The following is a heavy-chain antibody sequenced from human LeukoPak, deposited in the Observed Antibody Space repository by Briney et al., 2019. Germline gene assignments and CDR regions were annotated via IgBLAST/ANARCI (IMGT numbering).Heavy chain of an antibody. Sequence: GGSLRLSCAASGFTFSSYGMHWVRQAPGKGLEWVAVIWYDGSNKYYADSVKGRFTISRDNSKNTLYLQMNSLRAKDTAVYYCARDDPELTDTYSSGLDYWGQGTLVTVSS. CDR1: GFTFSSYG. V-gene: IGHV3-33*01. CDR3: ARDDPELTDTYSSGLDY. CDR2: IWYDGSNK. J-gene: IGHJ4*02. D-gene: IGHD6-19*01.